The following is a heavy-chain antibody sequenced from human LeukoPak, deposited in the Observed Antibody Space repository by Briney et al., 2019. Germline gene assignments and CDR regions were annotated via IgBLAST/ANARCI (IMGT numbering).Heavy chain of an antibody. J-gene: IGHJ3*02. CDR3: ARVTPYYYDSSGSLGAFDI. CDR2: INHSGST. D-gene: IGHD3-22*01. V-gene: IGHV4-34*01. CDR1: GGSFSGYY. Sequence: PSETLSLTCAVYGGSFSGYYWSWIRQPPGKGLEWIGEINHSGSTNYNPSLKSRVTISVDTSKNQFSLKLSSVTAADTAVYYCARVTPYYYDSSGSLGAFDIWGQGTMVTVSS.